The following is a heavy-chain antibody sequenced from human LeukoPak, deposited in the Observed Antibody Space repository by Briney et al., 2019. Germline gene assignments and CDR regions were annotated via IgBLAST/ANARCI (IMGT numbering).Heavy chain of an antibody. V-gene: IGHV4-34*01. CDR3: ARLGIAAACAPFDY. CDR2: IDHSGST. J-gene: IGHJ4*02. D-gene: IGHD6-13*01. CDR1: GGSFSGYY. Sequence: SETLSLTCAVYGGSFSGYYWSWIRQPPGKGLEWIGEIDHSGSTNYNPSLKSRVTISVDTSKNQFSLKLSSVTAADTAVYYCARLGIAAACAPFDYWGQGTLVTVSS.